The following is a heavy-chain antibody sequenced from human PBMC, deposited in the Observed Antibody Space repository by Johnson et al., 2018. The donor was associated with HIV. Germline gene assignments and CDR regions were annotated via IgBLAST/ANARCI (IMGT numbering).Heavy chain of an antibody. J-gene: IGHJ3*02. Sequence: EVQLLESGGGLVQPGRSLRLSCAASGFTFDDYAMHWVRQAPGKGLEWVSGISWNSGSIGYADSVKGRFTISRDNAKNSLYLQMNSLRAEDTALYYCAKGEGAVSRSDPFDIWGQGTMVTVSS. CDR2: ISWNSGSI. D-gene: IGHD2/OR15-2a*01. V-gene: IGHV3-9*01. CDR3: AKGEGAVSRSDPFDI. CDR1: GFTFDDYA.